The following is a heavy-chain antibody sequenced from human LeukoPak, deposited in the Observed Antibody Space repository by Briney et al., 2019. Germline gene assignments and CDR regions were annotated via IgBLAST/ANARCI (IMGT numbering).Heavy chain of an antibody. V-gene: IGHV4-39*01. CDR1: GGSISSSSYY. J-gene: IGHJ4*02. CDR2: IYYSGST. Sequence: SETLSLTCTVSGGSISSSSYYWGWIRQPPGKGLEWIGSIYYSGSTYYNPSLKSRVTISVDTSKNQFSLKLSSVTAADTAVYYCARRQYFLFDYWGQGTLVTVSS. CDR3: ARRQYFLFDY. D-gene: IGHD2/OR15-2a*01.